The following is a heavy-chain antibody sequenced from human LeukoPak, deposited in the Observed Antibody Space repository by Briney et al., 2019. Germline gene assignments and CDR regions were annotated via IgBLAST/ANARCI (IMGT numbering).Heavy chain of an antibody. CDR1: GFTFSSYA. J-gene: IGHJ4*02. CDR3: ATSASGPSAGYSSSWYHTRRFDY. Sequence: GGSLRLSCAASGFTFSSYAMSWVRQAPGKGLEWVSAISGSGGSTYYADSVKGRFTISRDNSKNTLYLQMNSLRAEDTAVYYCATSASGPSAGYSSSWYHTRRFDYWGQGTLVTVSS. V-gene: IGHV3-23*01. D-gene: IGHD6-13*01. CDR2: ISGSGGST.